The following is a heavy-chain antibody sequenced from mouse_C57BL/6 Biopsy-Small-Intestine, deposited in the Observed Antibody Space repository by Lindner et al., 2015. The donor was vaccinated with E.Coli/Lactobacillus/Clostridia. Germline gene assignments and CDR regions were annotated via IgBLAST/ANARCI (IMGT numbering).Heavy chain of an antibody. V-gene: IGHV1-81*01. CDR2: IYPRSGNT. CDR3: ARGSLLRSLYYAMDY. D-gene: IGHD1-1*01. CDR1: GYTFTSYG. J-gene: IGHJ4*01. Sequence: VQLQESGAELARPGASVKLSCKASGYTFTSYGISWVKQRTGKGLEWIGEIYPRSGNTYYNEKFKGKATLTADKSSSTAYMELRSLTSEDSAVYFCARGSLLRSLYYAMDYWGQGTSVTVSS.